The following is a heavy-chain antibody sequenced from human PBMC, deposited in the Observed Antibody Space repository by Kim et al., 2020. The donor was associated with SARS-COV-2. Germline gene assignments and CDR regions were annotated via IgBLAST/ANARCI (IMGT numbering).Heavy chain of an antibody. CDR1: GFTFNTYT. CDR2: ISTGGTYI. CDR3: VRGYCNGGSCYFDY. Sequence: GGSLRLSCAASGFTFNTYTMHWVRQAPGEGLEWVSSISTGGTYIYYADSVKGRFTISRDNAKNSLYLQMDSLRAEDTAVYYCVRGYCNGGSCYFDYWGQGTLVTVSS. D-gene: IGHD2-15*01. V-gene: IGHV3-21*06. J-gene: IGHJ4*02.